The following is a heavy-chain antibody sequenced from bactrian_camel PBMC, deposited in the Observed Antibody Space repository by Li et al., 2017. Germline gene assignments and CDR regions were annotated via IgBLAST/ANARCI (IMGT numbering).Heavy chain of an antibody. CDR2: ISRYGAT. CDR3: AAGGTRTWSFAA. CDR1: GFTFSSYW. V-gene: IGHV3S1*01. D-gene: IGHD1*01. Sequence: QLVESGGGLVQPGGSLRLSCATSGFTFSSYWMYWVRQAPGKERELVSSISRYGATAYADSVKGRFTISQDNAKITLYLQMNSLKTEDTAVYHCAAGGTRTWSFAARGQGTQVTVS. J-gene: IGHJ6*01.